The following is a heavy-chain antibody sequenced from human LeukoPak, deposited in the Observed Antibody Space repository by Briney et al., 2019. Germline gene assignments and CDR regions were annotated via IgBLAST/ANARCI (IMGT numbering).Heavy chain of an antibody. CDR2: ISGTETST. V-gene: IGHV3-23*01. CDR1: GFIFTNYA. J-gene: IGHJ3*02. D-gene: IGHD6-13*01. CDR3: ARLGGGHSSSWYDAFDI. Sequence: GGSLRLSCAASGFIFTNYAMSWVRQAPGKGLEWVSCISGTETSTLYADSVKGRFTISRDNSKNTLYLQMNSLRAEDTAVYYCARLGGGHSSSWYDAFDIWGQGTMVTVPS.